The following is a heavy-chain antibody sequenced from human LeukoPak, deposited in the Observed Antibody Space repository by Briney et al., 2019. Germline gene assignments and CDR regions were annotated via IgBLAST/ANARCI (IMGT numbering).Heavy chain of an antibody. CDR3: AKGAPPTARLGYYFDY. Sequence: GGSLRLSCAASGFTFSTYAIHWVRQAPGKGLEWVAVISYDGSNKYYADSVKGRFTISRDNSKNTLYLQMNSLRAEDTAVYYCAKGAPPTARLGYYFDYWGQGTLVTVSS. CDR1: GFTFSTYA. V-gene: IGHV3-30*04. J-gene: IGHJ4*02. D-gene: IGHD6-6*01. CDR2: ISYDGSNK.